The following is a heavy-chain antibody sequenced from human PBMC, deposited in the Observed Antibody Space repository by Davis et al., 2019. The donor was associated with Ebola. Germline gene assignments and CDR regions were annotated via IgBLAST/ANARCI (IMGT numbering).Heavy chain of an antibody. CDR2: ISSSSSTI. Sequence: GESLKISCAASGFTFSSYSMNWVRQAPGKGLEWVSCISSSSSTIYYADSVKGRFTISRDNAKNSLYLQMNSLRDEDTAVYYCARDQGYSGYDLYYFDYWGQGTLVTVSS. V-gene: IGHV3-48*02. CDR3: ARDQGYSGYDLYYFDY. CDR1: GFTFSSYS. J-gene: IGHJ4*02. D-gene: IGHD5-12*01.